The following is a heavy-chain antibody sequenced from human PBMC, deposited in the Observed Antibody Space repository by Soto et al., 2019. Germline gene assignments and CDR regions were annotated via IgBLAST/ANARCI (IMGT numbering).Heavy chain of an antibody. D-gene: IGHD2-21*02. V-gene: IGHV1-69*12. Sequence: QVQLVQSGAEVKKPGSSVKVSCKASGGTFSSYAISWVRQAPGQGLEWMGGIIPIFGTANYAQKFQGRVKVTADESTSTAYMELGGLGSEDTAVYYGARAVDGGLLSFGFDYWGQGTLVTVSS. J-gene: IGHJ4*02. CDR3: ARAVDGGLLSFGFDY. CDR1: GGTFSSYA. CDR2: IIPIFGTA.